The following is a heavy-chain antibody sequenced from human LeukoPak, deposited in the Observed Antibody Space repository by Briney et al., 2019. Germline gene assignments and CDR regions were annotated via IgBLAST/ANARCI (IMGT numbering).Heavy chain of an antibody. CDR3: ATYSRLNAREFQC. J-gene: IGHJ1*01. CDR2: IKEDGTEK. D-gene: IGHD3-10*02. Sequence: GGSLRLSCAGSGFTFSDFWMTWVRQTPGKGLEWVANIKEDGTEKNLVDSVKGRFTISRDNTKNLLFLEMNNLRAEDTAIYYCATYSRLNAREFQCWGQGTVVTVSS. V-gene: IGHV3-7*01. CDR1: GFTFSDFW.